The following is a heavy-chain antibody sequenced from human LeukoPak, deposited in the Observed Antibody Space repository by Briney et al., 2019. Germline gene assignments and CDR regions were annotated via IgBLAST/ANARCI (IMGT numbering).Heavy chain of an antibody. CDR2: IIPIFGTA. J-gene: IGHJ5*02. D-gene: IGHD3-22*01. CDR1: GYTFTSYG. CDR3: AREHYYDSSGYPRGWFDP. Sequence: ASVKVSCKASGYTFTSYGISWVRQAPGQGLEWMGGIIPIFGTANYAQKFQGRVTITADESTSTAYMELSSLRSEDTAVYYCAREHYYDSSGYPRGWFDPWGQGTLVTVSS. V-gene: IGHV1-69*13.